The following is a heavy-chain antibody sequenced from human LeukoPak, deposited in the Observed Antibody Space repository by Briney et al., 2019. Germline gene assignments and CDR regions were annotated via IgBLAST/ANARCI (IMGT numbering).Heavy chain of an antibody. CDR2: IYYSGST. J-gene: IGHJ4*02. D-gene: IGHD1-14*01. V-gene: IGHV4-59*01. CDR3: ARARTTFYFDY. CDR1: GGSISSYY. Sequence: SETLSLTCTVSGGSISSYYWSWIRQPPGKGLEWIGYIYYSGSTNYNPSLKSRVTISVDTSKNQFSLKLSSVTAADTAVYYCARARTTFYFDYWGQGTLVTVSS.